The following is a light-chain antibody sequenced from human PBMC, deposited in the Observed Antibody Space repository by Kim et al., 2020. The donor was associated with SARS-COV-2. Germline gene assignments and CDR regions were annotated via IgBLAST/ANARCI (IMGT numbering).Light chain of an antibody. V-gene: IGLV7-43*01. J-gene: IGLJ3*02. CDR3: LLYFGDGQLGV. CDR1: TGAVTSGYY. CDR2: DTD. Sequence: GTVTLTCSSGTGAVTSGYYPNGFQQKPGQAPMSLIYDTDNKHAWTPARFSGSLLGDKAALTLSGVQPEDEAEYYCLLYFGDGQLGVFGGGTQLTVL.